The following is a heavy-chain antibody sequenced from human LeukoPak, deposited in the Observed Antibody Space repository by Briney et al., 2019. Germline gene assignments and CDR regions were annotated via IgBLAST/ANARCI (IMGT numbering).Heavy chain of an antibody. D-gene: IGHD4-11*01. CDR2: IYYIGSS. J-gene: IGHJ6*03. CDR1: GGSISSSSYY. CDR3: ARALGSTVTSFYYSYYMDV. V-gene: IGHV4-61*01. Sequence: PSETLSLTCTVSGGSISSSSYYWSWIRQPPGKGLEWIGYIYYIGSSSNYNPSLKSRVTISVDTSNNQFSLKLSSVTAADTAVYYCARALGSTVTSFYYSYYMDVWGKGATVTVSS.